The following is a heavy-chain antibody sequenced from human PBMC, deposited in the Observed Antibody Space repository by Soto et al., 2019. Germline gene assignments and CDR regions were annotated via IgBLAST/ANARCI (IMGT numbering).Heavy chain of an antibody. CDR1: GYTFIGYY. CDR3: GRDGVGATPLGWFDP. CDR2: INPRSGDT. V-gene: IGHV1-2*06. J-gene: IGHJ5*02. Sequence: QVQLVQSGAEVKKPGASVKVSCKASGYTFIGYYIHWVRQAPGQGLEWMGRINPRSGDTTYGQKFQGRLTMTRDTSISTAYMELSSLRSDDTAVYYCGRDGVGATPLGWFDPWGQGSLVTVSS. D-gene: IGHD1-26*01.